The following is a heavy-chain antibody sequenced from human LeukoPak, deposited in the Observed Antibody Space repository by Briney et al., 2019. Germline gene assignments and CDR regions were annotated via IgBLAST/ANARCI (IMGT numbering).Heavy chain of an antibody. J-gene: IGHJ6*02. V-gene: IGHV1-69*13. Sequence: SVKVSCKASGGTFSSYAISWVRQAPGQGLEWMGGIIPIFGTANYAQKFQGRVTITADESTSTAYMELSSLRSEDTAVYYCAGPAVVGSRVSRYYCYGMDVWGQGTTVTVSS. D-gene: IGHD6-13*01. CDR1: GGTFSSYA. CDR3: AGPAVVGSRVSRYYCYGMDV. CDR2: IIPIFGTA.